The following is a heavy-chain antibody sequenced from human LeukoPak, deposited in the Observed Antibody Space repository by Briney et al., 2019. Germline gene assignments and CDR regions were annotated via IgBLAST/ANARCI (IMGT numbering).Heavy chain of an antibody. J-gene: IGHJ6*03. CDR1: SGSISSYY. Sequence: SYTLSLPCTVSSGSISSYYWSCIRQPAAKGLQWIGRIYTSRSTNYNPSLKSRVTMSLDTSKNQFYLKLSSVTAADTGVYYCARDMVVPAAPLHYYYMDVWGKGTTVTVSS. D-gene: IGHD2-2*01. V-gene: IGHV4-4*07. CDR2: IYTSRST. CDR3: ARDMVVPAAPLHYYYMDV.